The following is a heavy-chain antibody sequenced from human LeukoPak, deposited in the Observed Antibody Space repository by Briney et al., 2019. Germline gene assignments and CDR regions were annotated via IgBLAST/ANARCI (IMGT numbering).Heavy chain of an antibody. D-gene: IGHD5-18*01. Sequence: GGSLRLSCGASGFTLSTYAVHWVRQAPGKGLEWVAVMSYDGSNKYYADSVKGRFTISRDSSKNTLYLQMNNLRAEDTAVYYCARDGAQLWINYYFDYWGQGTLVTVSS. CDR1: GFTLSTYA. J-gene: IGHJ4*02. CDR2: MSYDGSNK. CDR3: ARDGAQLWINYYFDY. V-gene: IGHV3-30*01.